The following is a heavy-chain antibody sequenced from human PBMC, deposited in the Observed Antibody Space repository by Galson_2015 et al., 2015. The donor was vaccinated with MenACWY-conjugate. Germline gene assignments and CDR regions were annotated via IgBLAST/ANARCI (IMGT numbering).Heavy chain of an antibody. V-gene: IGHV3-23*01. CDR3: AKEGFCSGGTCYFYDF. J-gene: IGHJ4*02. Sequence: VSAISGVGTAYYAGSVKGRFTISRDNSKNTMNLQMNSLRVDDTAVYYCAKEGFCSGGTCYFYDFWGRGTLVTVSS. CDR2: ISGVGTA. D-gene: IGHD2-15*01.